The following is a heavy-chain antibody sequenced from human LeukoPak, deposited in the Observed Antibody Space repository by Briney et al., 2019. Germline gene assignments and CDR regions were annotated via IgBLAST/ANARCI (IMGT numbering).Heavy chain of an antibody. D-gene: IGHD6-6*01. CDR1: GYILSSYN. V-gene: IGHV1-46*01. Sequence: GASVKVSCKASGYILSSYNMHWVRQAPGQGLEWLGIINPSGGDTKYAQKFQGRVTLTRNTPISTAYMELSSLRSEDTAVYYCARGRDSSSSYPGYWGQGTLVTVSS. J-gene: IGHJ4*02. CDR2: INPSGGDT. CDR3: ARGRDSSSSYPGY.